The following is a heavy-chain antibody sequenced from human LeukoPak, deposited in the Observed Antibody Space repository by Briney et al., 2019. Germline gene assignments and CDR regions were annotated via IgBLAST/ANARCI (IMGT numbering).Heavy chain of an antibody. CDR2: ISSSSSYI. V-gene: IGHV3-21*01. CDR3: ARDRDDYGDTRGDY. D-gene: IGHD4-17*01. CDR1: GFTFSSYR. Sequence: PGGSLRLSCAASGFTFSSYRMNWVRQAPGKGLEWVSSISSSSSYIYYADSVKGRFTISRDNAKNSLYLQMNSLRAEDTAVYYCARDRDDYGDTRGDYWGQGTLVTVSS. J-gene: IGHJ4*02.